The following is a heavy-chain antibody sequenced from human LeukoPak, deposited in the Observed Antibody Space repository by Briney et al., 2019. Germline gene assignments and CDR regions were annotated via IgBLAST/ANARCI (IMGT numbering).Heavy chain of an antibody. J-gene: IGHJ6*02. D-gene: IGHD2-15*01. CDR1: GFTFTSSA. V-gene: IGHV1-58*01. CDR3: ARIPYCSGGSCYWSGYYYGMDV. Sequence: GASVKVSCKASGFTFTSSAVQWVRQARGQRLEWIGWIVVGSGNTNYAQKFQERVTITRDMSTSTAYMELSSLRSEDTAVYYCARIPYCSGGSCYWSGYYYGMDVWGQGTTVTVSS. CDR2: IVVGSGNT.